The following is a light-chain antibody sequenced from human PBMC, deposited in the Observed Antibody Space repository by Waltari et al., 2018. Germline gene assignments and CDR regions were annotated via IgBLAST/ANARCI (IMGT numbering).Light chain of an antibody. J-gene: IGLJ3*02. CDR2: LNSDGRH. CDR3: QTWGTGIWV. V-gene: IGLV4-69*01. Sequence: QLVLTQSPSASASLGASVKLTCTLSSGHSSYAIAWPQQQPEKGPRYLMKLNSDGRHSKGDGVPDRFSGSSSGAERYLTISSLRSEDEADYYCQTWGTGIWVFGGGTKLTVL. CDR1: SGHSSYA.